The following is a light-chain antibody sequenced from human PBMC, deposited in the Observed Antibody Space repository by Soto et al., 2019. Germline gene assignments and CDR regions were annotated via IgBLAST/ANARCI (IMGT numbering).Light chain of an antibody. CDR2: GAS. V-gene: IGKV3-15*01. J-gene: IGKJ1*01. CDR3: QQYNNWPWT. Sequence: EVVTTQSPATLSVSPGETATLSCRASQSVSSNLAWYQQKPGQAPRLLIYGASTRATGIPARFSGSGSGTEFTLTISSLQSEDFAVYYCQQYNNWPWTFGQGTKVDI. CDR1: QSVSSN.